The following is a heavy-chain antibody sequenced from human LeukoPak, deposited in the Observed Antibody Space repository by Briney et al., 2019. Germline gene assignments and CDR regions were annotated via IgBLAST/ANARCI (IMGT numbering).Heavy chain of an antibody. Sequence: PGGSLRLSCAASGFTFSSYAMSWVRQAPGKGLDWVSAISGSGGSTYYADSVKGRFTISRDNSKNTLYLQMNSLRAEDAAVYYCAKVLGFKYSSSWYRDYWGQGTLVTVSS. J-gene: IGHJ4*02. CDR3: AKVLGFKYSSSWYRDY. D-gene: IGHD6-13*01. V-gene: IGHV3-23*01. CDR1: GFTFSSYA. CDR2: ISGSGGST.